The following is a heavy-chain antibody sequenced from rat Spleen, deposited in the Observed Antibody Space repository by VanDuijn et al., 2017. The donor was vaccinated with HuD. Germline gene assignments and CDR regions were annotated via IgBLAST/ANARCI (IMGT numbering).Heavy chain of an antibody. CDR2: INTGGGNT. Sequence: EVQLVESRGGLVQPGRSLKLACAASGFTFTNYGMAWVRQTPTKGLEWVASINTGGGNTYYRDSVKGRFTISRDNAKNTQYLQMGSLKSEDTATYYCTRHGHGYTNWFACWGQGTLVTVSS. CDR1: GFTFTNYG. V-gene: IGHV5S14*01. D-gene: IGHD1-4*01. CDR3: TRHGHGYTNWFAC. J-gene: IGHJ3*01.